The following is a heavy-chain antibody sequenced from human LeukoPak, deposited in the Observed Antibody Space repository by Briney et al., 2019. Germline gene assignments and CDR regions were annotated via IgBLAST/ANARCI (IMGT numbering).Heavy chain of an antibody. CDR2: IKQDGSEK. CDR1: GFTFSSYW. CDR3: ARDWPLRYFDWLSFPFNY. V-gene: IGHV3-7*01. J-gene: IGHJ4*02. Sequence: GGSLRLSCAASGFTFSSYWMSWVRQAPGKGLEWVANIKQDGSEKYYVDSVKGRFTISRDNAKNSLYLQMNSLRAEDTAVYYCARDWPLRYFDWLSFPFNYWGQGTLVTVSS. D-gene: IGHD3-9*01.